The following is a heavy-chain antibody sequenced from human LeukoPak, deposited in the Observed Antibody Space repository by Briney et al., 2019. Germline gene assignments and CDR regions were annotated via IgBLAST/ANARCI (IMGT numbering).Heavy chain of an antibody. V-gene: IGHV3-23*01. D-gene: IGHD3-3*01. CDR3: AKDRTPPYYDFWSGYSTFDY. J-gene: IGHJ4*02. CDR1: GFTFDNYA. CDR2: ISNTGGST. Sequence: PGGSLRLSCAASGFTFDNYAMTWVRQAPGRGLEWVSTISNTGGSTYYADSVKGRFTISRDNSKNTLYLQMNSLRAEDTAVYYCAKDRTPPYYDFWSGYSTFDYWGQGTLVTVSS.